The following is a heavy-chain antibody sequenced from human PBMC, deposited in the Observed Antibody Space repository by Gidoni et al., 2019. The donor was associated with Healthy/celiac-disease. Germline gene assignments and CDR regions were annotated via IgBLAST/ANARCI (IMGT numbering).Heavy chain of an antibody. CDR2: IYTRGST. J-gene: IGHJ4*02. D-gene: IGHD3-22*01. CDR3: AGNYYDSSGYDY. V-gene: IGHV4-61*02. Sequence: QVQLQESGPGLVKPSQTLSLTCTVPGGSISSGSYYWSWIRQPAGKGLEWIGRIYTRGSTNYNPSLKSRVTISVDTSKNQFSLKLSSVTAADTAVYYCAGNYYDSSGYDYWGQGTLVTVSS. CDR1: GGSISSGSYY.